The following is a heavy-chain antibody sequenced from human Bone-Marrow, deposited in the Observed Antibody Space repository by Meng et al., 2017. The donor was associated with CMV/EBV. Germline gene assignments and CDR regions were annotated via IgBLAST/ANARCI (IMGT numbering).Heavy chain of an antibody. CDR2: IYYSGST. Sequence: SETLSLTCTVSGGSISSSSYYWGWIRQPPGKGLEWIGGIYYSGSTYYNPSLKSRVTISVDTSKNQFSLKLSSVTAADTAVYYRARDIAYCSSTSCPPDFWGQGTLVTVSS. J-gene: IGHJ4*02. CDR1: GGSISSSSYY. D-gene: IGHD2-2*01. V-gene: IGHV4-39*07. CDR3: ARDIAYCSSTSCPPDF.